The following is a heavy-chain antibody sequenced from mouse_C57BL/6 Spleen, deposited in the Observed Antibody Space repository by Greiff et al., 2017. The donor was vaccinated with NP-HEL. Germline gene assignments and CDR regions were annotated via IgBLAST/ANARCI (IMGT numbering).Heavy chain of an antibody. CDR1: GYAFSSSW. CDR3: ARGAYGSSYTYFDV. V-gene: IGHV1-82*01. CDR2: IYPGDGDT. J-gene: IGHJ1*03. D-gene: IGHD1-1*01. Sequence: QVQLQQSGPELVKPGASVKISCKASGYAFSSSWMNWVKQRPGKGLEWIGRIYPGDGDTNYNGKFKGKATLTADKSSSTAYMQLSSLTSEDSAVYFCARGAYGSSYTYFDVWGTGTTVTVSS.